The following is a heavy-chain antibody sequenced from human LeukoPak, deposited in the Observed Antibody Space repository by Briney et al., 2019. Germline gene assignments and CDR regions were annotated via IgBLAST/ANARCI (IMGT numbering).Heavy chain of an antibody. CDR1: GRSFSGYY. J-gene: IGHJ4*02. CDR3: ARGEDTAMVPFDY. CDR2: INHSGST. V-gene: IGHV4-34*01. Sequence: SSETLSLTCAVYGRSFSGYYWSWIRQPPGKGLEWIGEINHSGSTNYNPSLKSRVTISVDTSKNQFSLKLSSVTAADTAVYYCARGEDTAMVPFDYWGQGTLVTVSS. D-gene: IGHD5-18*01.